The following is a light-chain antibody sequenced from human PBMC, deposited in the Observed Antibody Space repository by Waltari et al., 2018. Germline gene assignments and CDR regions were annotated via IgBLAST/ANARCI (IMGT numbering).Light chain of an antibody. CDR2: GIS. J-gene: IGKJ4*01. V-gene: IGKV3-15*01. Sequence: ETVVTQSPATLSVSPGERATLSCRASQSISSELAWYQQKPGQAPRLLISGISTRATGIPARFSGSGSGTEFTLTISSLQSEDFAVYYCQQYNNWPLTFGGGTKLEIK. CDR3: QQYNNWPLT. CDR1: QSISSE.